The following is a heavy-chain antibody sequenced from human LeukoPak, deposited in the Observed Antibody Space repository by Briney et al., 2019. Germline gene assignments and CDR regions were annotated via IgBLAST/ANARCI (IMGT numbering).Heavy chain of an antibody. J-gene: IGHJ5*02. CDR3: ARSPAPVLYIVGATVGGWFDL. CDR1: GYTFTSYG. Sequence: GASVKVSCKASGYTFTSYGISWVRQAPGQGLEWMGWISAYNGNTNYAQKLQGRVTMTTDTSTSTAYMELRSLRSDDTAVYYCARSPAPVLYIVGATVGGWFDLWGQGTLVTVSS. V-gene: IGHV1-18*01. D-gene: IGHD1-26*01. CDR2: ISAYNGNT.